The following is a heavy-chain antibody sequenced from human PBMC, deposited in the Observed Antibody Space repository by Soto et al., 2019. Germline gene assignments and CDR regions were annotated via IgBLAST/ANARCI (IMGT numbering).Heavy chain of an antibody. D-gene: IGHD1-7*01. J-gene: IGHJ5*02. Sequence: PSETLSLTCTVSGGSISSGDYYWSWIRQPPGKGLEWIGYIYYSGSTYYNPSLKSRVTISVDTSKNQFSLKLSSVTAADTAVYYCARYLGRITGTIDPWGQGTLGTVS. CDR3: ARYLGRITGTIDP. CDR1: GGSISSGDYY. V-gene: IGHV4-30-4*01. CDR2: IYYSGST.